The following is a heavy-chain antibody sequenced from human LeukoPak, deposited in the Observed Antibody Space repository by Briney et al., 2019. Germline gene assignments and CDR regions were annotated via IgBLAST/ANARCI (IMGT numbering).Heavy chain of an antibody. D-gene: IGHD6-19*01. CDR3: ARLIPQGYSSGWYDC. V-gene: IGHV5-10-1*04. J-gene: IGHJ5*01. CDR2: IDPSDSYT. Sequence: GESLKISCKGSGYSFTSYWISWVRQMPGKGLEWMGRIDPSDSYTNYSPSFQGQVTISADKSITTAYLQWSSLKASDTAMYYCARLIPQGYSSGWYDCWGQGTLVTVSS. CDR1: GYSFTSYW.